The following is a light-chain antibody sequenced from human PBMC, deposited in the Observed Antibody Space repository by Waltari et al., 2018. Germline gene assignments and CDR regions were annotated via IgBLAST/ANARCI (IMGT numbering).Light chain of an antibody. Sequence: QSVLTQPPSLSGAPGQRVTIPCTGISSNIGGYYVYWYQQLPGMAPKFLIYDTDKRPSGVSDRFSGSKSGTSASLTITGLQTEDEADYYCQSYDSSLSAHVFGSGTKLTVL. CDR1: SSNIGGYY. CDR3: QSYDSSLSAHV. CDR2: DTD. J-gene: IGLJ6*01. V-gene: IGLV1-40*01.